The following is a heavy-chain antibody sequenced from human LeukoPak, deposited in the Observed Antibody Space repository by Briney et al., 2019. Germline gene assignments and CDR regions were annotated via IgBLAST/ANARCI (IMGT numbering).Heavy chain of an antibody. CDR1: GFTFNSYA. V-gene: IGHV3-23*01. Sequence: GGSLRLSCADSGFTFNSYAMSWVRQAPGKGLEWVSGISANGAKTYYADSVKGRFTISRDNSKNTQSLQMNSLRAEDTALYYCAKGWSVTMVMAAPGDWGQGALVTVSS. J-gene: IGHJ4*02. CDR3: AKGWSVTMVMAAPGD. D-gene: IGHD3-10*01. CDR2: ISANGAKT.